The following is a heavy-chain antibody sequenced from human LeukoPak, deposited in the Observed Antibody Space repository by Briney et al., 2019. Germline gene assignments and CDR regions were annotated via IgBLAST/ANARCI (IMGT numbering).Heavy chain of an antibody. Sequence: PGGSLRLSCAASGFTFSSYWMSWVRQAPGKGLEWVANIKQDGSEKYYVDSVKGRFTISRDNAKNSLYLQMNSLRAEDTAVYYCARDLFGNDPAVEWGLPSRGDYYGMDVWGQGTTVTVSS. J-gene: IGHJ6*02. CDR1: GFTFSSYW. CDR2: IKQDGSEK. CDR3: ARDLFGNDPAVEWGLPSRGDYYGMDV. V-gene: IGHV3-7*01. D-gene: IGHD1-1*01.